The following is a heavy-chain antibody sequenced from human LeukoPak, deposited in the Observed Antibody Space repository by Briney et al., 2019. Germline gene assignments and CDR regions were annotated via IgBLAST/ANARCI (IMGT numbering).Heavy chain of an antibody. D-gene: IGHD4-17*01. CDR2: IYSGGST. J-gene: IGHJ4*02. CDR1: GFTVSSNY. CDR3: ARYGNYGDYVDY. Sequence: GGSLRLSCAASGFTVSSNYMSWVRQAPGKGLEWVSVIYSGGSTYYADSVKGRFTISRDNSKNTLYLQMNSLRAEDTAVYYCARYGNYGDYVDYWAQGTLVTVSS. V-gene: IGHV3-53*01.